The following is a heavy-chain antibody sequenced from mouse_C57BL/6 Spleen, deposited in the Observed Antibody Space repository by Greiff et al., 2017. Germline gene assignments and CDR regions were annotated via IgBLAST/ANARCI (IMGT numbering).Heavy chain of an antibody. J-gene: IGHJ2*01. CDR1: GYTFTSYW. CDR2: IDPSASYT. CDR3: ARADSSGLYYFDY. Sequence: VQLQQPGAELVMPGASVKLSCKASGYTFTSYWMHWVKQRPGQGLEWIGEIDPSASYTNYNQKFKGKSTLTVDKSSSTAYMQLSSLTSEDSAVYYGARADSSGLYYFDYWGQGTTLTVSS. D-gene: IGHD3-2*02. V-gene: IGHV1-69*01.